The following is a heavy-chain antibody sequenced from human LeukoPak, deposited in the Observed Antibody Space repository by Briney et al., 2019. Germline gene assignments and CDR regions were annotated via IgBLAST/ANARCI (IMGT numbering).Heavy chain of an antibody. CDR3: ARVRLVLTVYDAFDI. Sequence: PGGSLRLSCAASGFTFSSHSMSWVRQAPGKGLEWVANIKQDGSGKYYVNSVKGRFTISRDNAKNSLDLQMNSLRAEDTAVYYCARVRLVLTVYDAFDIWGQGTMVTVSS. CDR1: GFTFSSHS. J-gene: IGHJ3*02. D-gene: IGHD2-21*02. V-gene: IGHV3-7*01. CDR2: IKQDGSGK.